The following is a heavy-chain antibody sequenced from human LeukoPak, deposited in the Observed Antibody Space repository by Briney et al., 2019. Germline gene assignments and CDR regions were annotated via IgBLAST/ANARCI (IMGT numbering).Heavy chain of an antibody. CDR2: IYDRGST. CDR3: ARGRTFDN. J-gene: IGHJ4*02. Sequence: PSETLSLTCTVSGGSISSYYWSWIRQPPGKGQEWIGNIYDRGSTKYNPSLKSRVTISVDTSKNQFSLRLSSVTAADTAVYYCARGRTFDNWGQGTLVTVSS. V-gene: IGHV4-59*01. CDR1: GGSISSYY.